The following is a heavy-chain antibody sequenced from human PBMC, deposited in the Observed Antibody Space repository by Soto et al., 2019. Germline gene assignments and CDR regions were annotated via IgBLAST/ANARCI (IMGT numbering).Heavy chain of an antibody. CDR1: GFSLSTTGVG. D-gene: IGHD3-10*01. CDR3: ARSLWFGELH. V-gene: IGHV2-5*02. J-gene: IGHJ4*02. Sequence: QITLKESGPTLVKPTQTLTLTCSFSGFSLSTTGVGVGWIRQSPGKALEWLAIIYWDNDKRYSPSLKSRVTITKDTSKNQVVLTVTNMDPVDTFTYYCARSLWFGELHWGQGALVTVSS. CDR2: IYWDNDK.